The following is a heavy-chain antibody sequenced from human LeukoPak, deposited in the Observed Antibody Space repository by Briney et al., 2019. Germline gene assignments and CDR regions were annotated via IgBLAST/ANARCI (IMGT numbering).Heavy chain of an antibody. V-gene: IGHV1-69*05. CDR1: GGTFSSYA. Sequence: GASVTVSCKASGGTFSSYAISWVRQAPGQGLEWMGGIIPIFGTANYAQKFQGRVTITTDESTSTAYMELSSLRSEDTAVYYCARQLASWFDPWGQGTLVTVSS. D-gene: IGHD3-3*02. J-gene: IGHJ5*02. CDR3: ARQLASWFDP. CDR2: IIPIFGTA.